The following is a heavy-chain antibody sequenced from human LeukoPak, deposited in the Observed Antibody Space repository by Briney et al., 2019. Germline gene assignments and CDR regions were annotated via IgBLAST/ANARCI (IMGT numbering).Heavy chain of an antibody. Sequence: SKTLSLTCTVSGGSISSYYWSWIRQPPGKGLEWIGYIYYSGSTNYNPSLKSRVTISVDTSKNQFSLKLSSVTAADTAVYYCARVSTANWFDPWGQGTLVTVSS. J-gene: IGHJ5*02. CDR2: IYYSGST. D-gene: IGHD3-16*02. V-gene: IGHV4-59*01. CDR1: GGSISSYY. CDR3: ARVSTANWFDP.